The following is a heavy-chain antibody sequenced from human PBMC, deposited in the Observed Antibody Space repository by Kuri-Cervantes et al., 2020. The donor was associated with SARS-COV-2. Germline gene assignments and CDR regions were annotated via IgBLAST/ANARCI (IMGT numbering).Heavy chain of an antibody. CDR1: GYTLTELS. Sequence: ASVKVSCKVSGYTLTELSMHWVRQAPGKGLEWMGGLDPEDGETIYAQKFQGRVTMTEDTSTDTAYMELSSLRSEDTAVYYCATGPPLVGATSLGGWFDPWGQGTLVNVSS. V-gene: IGHV1-24*01. CDR2: LDPEDGET. J-gene: IGHJ5*02. CDR3: ATGPPLVGATSLGGWFDP. D-gene: IGHD1-26*01.